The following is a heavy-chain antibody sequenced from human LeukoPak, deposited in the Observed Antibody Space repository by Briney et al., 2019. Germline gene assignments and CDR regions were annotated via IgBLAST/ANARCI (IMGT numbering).Heavy chain of an antibody. CDR3: ARAAPGYFDY. J-gene: IGHJ4*02. Sequence: GGSLRLSCAASGFTVSTNCLSWVRQAPGKGLEWVSVIYSSGNTYYAGSVKGRFTISRDNSKNTLYLQMNSLRAEDTAVYYCARAAPGYFDYWGQGTLVTVSS. CDR2: IYSSGNT. V-gene: IGHV3-66*03. CDR1: GFTVSTNC.